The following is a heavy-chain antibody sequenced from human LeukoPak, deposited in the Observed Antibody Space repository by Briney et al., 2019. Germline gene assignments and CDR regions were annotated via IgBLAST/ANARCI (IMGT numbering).Heavy chain of an antibody. CDR3: AKSPETLAYCGGDCYSFDY. D-gene: IGHD2-21*02. Sequence: GGSLRLSCAASGFTFSSYGMHWVRQAPGKGLEWVAFIRYDGSNKYYADSVEGRFTISRDNSKNTLYLQMNSLRAEDTAVYYCAKSPETLAYCGGDCYSFDYWGQGTLVTVSS. J-gene: IGHJ4*02. CDR1: GFTFSSYG. V-gene: IGHV3-30*02. CDR2: IRYDGSNK.